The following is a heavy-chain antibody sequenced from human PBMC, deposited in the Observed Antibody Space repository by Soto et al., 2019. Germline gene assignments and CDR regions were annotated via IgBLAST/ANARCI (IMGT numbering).Heavy chain of an antibody. CDR2: FDPEDGET. CDR3: TRLGRDGYTTPFDY. V-gene: IGHV1-24*01. CDR1: GYTLTELS. J-gene: IGHJ4*02. D-gene: IGHD5-12*01. Sequence: ASVKVSCKVSGYTLTELSMHWVRQAPGKGLEWMGGFDPEDGETIYAQKFQGGVTMTEDTSTDTAYLQMNSLKTEDTAMYYCTRLGRDGYTTPFDYWGQGTLVTVSS.